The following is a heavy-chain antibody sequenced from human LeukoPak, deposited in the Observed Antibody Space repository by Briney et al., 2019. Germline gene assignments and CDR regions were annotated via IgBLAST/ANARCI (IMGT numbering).Heavy chain of an antibody. CDR3: ARGPPPVNSDYDSGFFYY. V-gene: IGHV3-33*01. CDR2: IWYDGSKK. J-gene: IGHJ4*02. D-gene: IGHD5-12*01. Sequence: GRSLRLSCAASGFTFSDYGMHWVRQAPGKGLEWVAVIWYDGSKKDYADSVKGRFTISRDNSKNTLYLQMNSLRAEDTAVYYCARGPPPVNSDYDSGFFYYWGQGTLVTVSS. CDR1: GFTFSDYG.